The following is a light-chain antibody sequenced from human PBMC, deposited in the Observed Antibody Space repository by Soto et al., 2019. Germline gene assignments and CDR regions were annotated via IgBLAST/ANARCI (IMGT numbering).Light chain of an antibody. CDR2: EGS. J-gene: IGLJ1*01. CDR1: SSDVGGFNL. V-gene: IGLV2-23*01. CDR3: CSYAGSSTYV. Sequence: QSALTQPVSVSGSPGQSITISCTGTSSDVGGFNLVSWYQQHPGKAPKLMIYEGSERPSGVSDRFSGSKSVNTASLTISGLQAADEADYYCCSYAGSSTYVFGTGTKVTVL.